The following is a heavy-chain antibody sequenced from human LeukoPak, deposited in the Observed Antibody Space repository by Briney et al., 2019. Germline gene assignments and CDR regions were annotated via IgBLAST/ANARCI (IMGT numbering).Heavy chain of an antibody. D-gene: IGHD3-22*01. Sequence: GGSLRLSCAASGFTFSSYAMSWVRQAPGKGLEWVSAISGSGGSTYYADSVKGRFTISRDNSKNTLYLRMNSLRAEDTAVYYCAKDSLSVLIVVVHESSFWFDPWGQGTLVTVSS. V-gene: IGHV3-23*01. CDR3: AKDSLSVLIVVVHESSFWFDP. CDR1: GFTFSSYA. J-gene: IGHJ5*02. CDR2: ISGSGGST.